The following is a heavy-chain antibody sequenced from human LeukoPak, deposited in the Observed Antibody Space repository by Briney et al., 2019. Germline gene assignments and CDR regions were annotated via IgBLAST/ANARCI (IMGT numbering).Heavy chain of an antibody. CDR1: GYSISSGYY. D-gene: IGHD3-10*01. Sequence: PSGTLSLTCTVSGYSISSGYYWGWIRQPPGKGLEWIGSIYHSGSTYYNPSLKSRVTISVDTSKNQFSLKLSSVTAADTAVYYCARAGITMVRGEVDYWGQGTLVTVSS. CDR3: ARAGITMVRGEVDY. J-gene: IGHJ4*02. CDR2: IYHSGST. V-gene: IGHV4-38-2*02.